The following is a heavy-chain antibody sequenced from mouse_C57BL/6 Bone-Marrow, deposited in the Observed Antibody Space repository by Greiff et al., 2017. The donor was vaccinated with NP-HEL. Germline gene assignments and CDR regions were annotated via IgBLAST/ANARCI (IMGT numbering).Heavy chain of an antibody. CDR3: AREITTVVDYFDY. V-gene: IGHV1-9*01. D-gene: IGHD1-1*01. CDR2: ILPGSGST. CDR1: GYTFTGYW. J-gene: IGHJ2*01. Sequence: QVQLKQSGAELMKPGASVKLSCKATGYTFTGYWIAWVKQRPGHGLEWIGEILPGSGSTNYNEKFKGKATFTADTSSNTAYMQLSRLTTEDSAIYYCAREITTVVDYFDYWGQGTTLTVSS.